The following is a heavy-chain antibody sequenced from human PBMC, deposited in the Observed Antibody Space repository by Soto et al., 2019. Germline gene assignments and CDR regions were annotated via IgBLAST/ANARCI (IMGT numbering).Heavy chain of an antibody. D-gene: IGHD2-15*01. Sequence: GGSLRLSCAASGFTFSSYGMHWVRQAPGKGLEWVAVIWYDGSNKYYADSVKGRFTISRDNSKNTLYLQMNSLRAEDTAVYYCARPNLGYRSGGSCYSKLYYYYYYMDVWGKGTTVTVSS. CDR1: GFTFSSYG. V-gene: IGHV3-33*01. J-gene: IGHJ6*03. CDR2: IWYDGSNK. CDR3: ARPNLGYRSGGSCYSKLYYYYYYMDV.